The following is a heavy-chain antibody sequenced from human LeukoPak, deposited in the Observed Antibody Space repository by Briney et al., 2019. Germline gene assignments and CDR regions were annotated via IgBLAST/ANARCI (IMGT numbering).Heavy chain of an antibody. J-gene: IGHJ4*02. CDR1: GFRFSNFA. D-gene: IGHD5-12*01. Sequence: RGSLRLSCAASGFRFSNFAMSWVRQAPGKGLEWVSLIIGSSGDTLYTDSVKGRFTISRDISKNRLYLQMNSLRAEDTALYYCAKGAYDYIEMGYFDDWGQGTLVTVSS. CDR2: IIGSSGDT. CDR3: AKGAYDYIEMGYFDD. V-gene: IGHV3-23*01.